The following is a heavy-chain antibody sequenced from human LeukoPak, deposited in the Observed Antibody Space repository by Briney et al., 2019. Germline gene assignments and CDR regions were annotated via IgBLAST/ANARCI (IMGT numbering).Heavy chain of an antibody. J-gene: IGHJ4*02. D-gene: IGHD4-17*01. CDR1: GDSVSSNSAA. V-gene: IGHV6-1*01. CDR3: ARDGLDDYGAEAPFDY. Sequence: SQTLSLTCAISGDSVSSNSAAWTWIRQSPSRGLEWLGRTYYRSKWYNDYAVSVKSRITINPDTSKNQFSLQLNSVTPEDTAVYYCARDGLDDYGAEAPFDYWGQGTLVTVSS. CDR2: TYYRSKWYN.